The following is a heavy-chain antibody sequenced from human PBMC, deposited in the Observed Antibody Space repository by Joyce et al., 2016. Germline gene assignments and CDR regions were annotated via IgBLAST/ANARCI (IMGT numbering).Heavy chain of an antibody. Sequence: QLQLQESGPRLVKPSETLSLTCSVSGGSISGSSYYWGWIRQSPEKGLAWIGNIYSSGTTYYNPSLKSRVIISVDTSKNLFSLKLNSVTAADTALYFCARTRGGRDAFDLWGQGTMLTVSS. CDR3: ARTRGGRDAFDL. V-gene: IGHV4-39*02. CDR2: IYSSGTT. CDR1: GGSISGSSYY. D-gene: IGHD2-15*01. J-gene: IGHJ3*01.